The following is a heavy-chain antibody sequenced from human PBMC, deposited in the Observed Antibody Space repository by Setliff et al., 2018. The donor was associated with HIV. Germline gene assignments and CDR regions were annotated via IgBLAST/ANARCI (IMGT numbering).Heavy chain of an antibody. Sequence: GSVKVSCKASGYTFTSSGITWVRQAPGQGLEWMGWIGTYNGDTNYAQKFQGRVTMTTDTSTSTAYMELRSLISDDTAVYYCAREGLWFGDRGYYMDVWGTGTAVTVSS. CDR1: GYTFTSSG. J-gene: IGHJ6*03. CDR3: AREGLWFGDRGYYMDV. D-gene: IGHD3-10*01. CDR2: IGTYNGDT. V-gene: IGHV1-18*01.